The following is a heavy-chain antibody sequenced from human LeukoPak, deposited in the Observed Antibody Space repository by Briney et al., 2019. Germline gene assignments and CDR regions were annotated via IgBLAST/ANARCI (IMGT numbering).Heavy chain of an antibody. CDR2: FDPEDGET. J-gene: IGHJ4*02. Sequence: WASVKVSCKVSGYTLTELSMHWVRQAPGKGLEWMGGFDPEDGETIYAQKFQGRVTMTRDTSTSTVYMELSSLRSEDTAVYYCARDQSNYKDYWGQGTLVTVSS. V-gene: IGHV1-24*01. CDR1: GYTLTELS. CDR3: ARDQSNYKDY. D-gene: IGHD4-11*01.